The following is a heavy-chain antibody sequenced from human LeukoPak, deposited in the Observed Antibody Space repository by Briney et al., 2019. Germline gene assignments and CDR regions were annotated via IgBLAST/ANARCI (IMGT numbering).Heavy chain of an antibody. J-gene: IGHJ4*02. CDR3: ARHGGIARDGLFDH. CDR1: GYTFNSYS. D-gene: IGHD6-13*01. V-gene: IGHV1-18*01. CDR2: VSGYNGDT. Sequence: ASVKVSCKASGYTFNSYSIGWVRQAPGQGLEWMGRVSGYNGDTNYAPKVQGRVTMTTDTSTTTAYMELRSLTSDDTAVYYCARHGGIARDGLFDHGGQGTLVTVSS.